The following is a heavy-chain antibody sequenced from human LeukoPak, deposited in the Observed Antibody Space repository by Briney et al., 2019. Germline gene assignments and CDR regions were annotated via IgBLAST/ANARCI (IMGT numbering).Heavy chain of an antibody. CDR1: GGSISSLY. D-gene: IGHD3-22*01. J-gene: IGHJ1*01. CDR3: AGESYYGASGYSGGLNV. Sequence: SQTLSLTCTVSGGSISSLYMGWIRPPAGKGLEWIGRMHSSGSTNYTHSFRSRLTMSRDTSRNQVSLRVTCVTAADTAVYYCAGESYYGASGYSGGLNVWGQGTLVIVSS. V-gene: IGHV4-4*07. CDR2: MHSSGST.